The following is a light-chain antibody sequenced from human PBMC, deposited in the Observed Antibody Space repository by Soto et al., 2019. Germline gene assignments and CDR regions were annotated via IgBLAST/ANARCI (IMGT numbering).Light chain of an antibody. Sequence: YELTQSPSVSVAPGQTVSITCGGYNIGSRSVHWYQQKPGQAPVLVVYDDSDRRSGIPERFSGSNSGNTATLTITRVEAGDEADYHCLVWDSRSEHYVFGTGTKVTVL. CDR1: NIGSRS. CDR2: DDS. V-gene: IGLV3-21*02. J-gene: IGLJ1*01. CDR3: LVWDSRSEHYV.